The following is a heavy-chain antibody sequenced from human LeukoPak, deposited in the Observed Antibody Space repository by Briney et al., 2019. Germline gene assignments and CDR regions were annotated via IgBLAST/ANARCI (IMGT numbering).Heavy chain of an antibody. V-gene: IGHV4-34*01. CDR1: GGSFSGYY. Sequence: SETLSLTCAVHGGSFSGYYWSWIRQPPGKGLEWIGEINHSGSTNYNPSLKSRVTISVDTSKNQFSLKLSSVTAADTAVYYCARGRYYGSGSYIYGNWFDPWGQGTLVTVSS. CDR3: ARGRYYGSGSYIYGNWFDP. CDR2: INHSGST. J-gene: IGHJ5*02. D-gene: IGHD3-10*01.